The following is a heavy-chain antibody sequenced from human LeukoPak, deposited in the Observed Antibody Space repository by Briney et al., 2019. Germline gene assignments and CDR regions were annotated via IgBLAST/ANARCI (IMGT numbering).Heavy chain of an antibody. CDR1: GGSISSSNW. Sequence: PSGTLSLTCAVSGGSISSSNWWSWVRQPPGQGLEWIGEIYHSGSTNYNPSLKSRVTISVDKSKNQFSLKLSSVTAADTAVYYCARAVVTLYWYFDLWGRGTLVTVSS. J-gene: IGHJ2*01. V-gene: IGHV4-4*02. CDR2: IYHSGST. D-gene: IGHD4-23*01. CDR3: ARAVVTLYWYFDL.